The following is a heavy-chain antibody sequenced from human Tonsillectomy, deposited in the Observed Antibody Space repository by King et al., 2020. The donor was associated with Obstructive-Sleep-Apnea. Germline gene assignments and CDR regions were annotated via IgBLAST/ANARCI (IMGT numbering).Heavy chain of an antibody. CDR3: ARDQATFSYHGLDV. Sequence: VQLVESGGGLVKPGGSLRLSCAASGFTFSDYYMSWVRQAPGKGLEWISYIGRSGDTIYYADSVKGRFTISRDNAKNSLCLQMNRLRADDTAAYYCARDQATFSYHGLDVWGQGTTVTVSS. D-gene: IGHD3-16*01. CDR1: GFTFSDYY. CDR2: IGRSGDTI. V-gene: IGHV3-11*01. J-gene: IGHJ6*02.